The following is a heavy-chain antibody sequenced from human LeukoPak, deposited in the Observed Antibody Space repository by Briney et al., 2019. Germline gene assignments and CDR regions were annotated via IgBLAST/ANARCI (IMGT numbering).Heavy chain of an antibody. CDR1: LFTLSTYS. J-gene: IGHJ3*01. V-gene: IGHV3-21*03. Sequence: VGSLRVSCVASLFTLSTYSMNSVRQAPGKGLEWVSSISKSSKYIYYADSLRGGLTLSLDNPNNSLDLYINIQRAKDTAVYFFARDKVVTTTYVFDVGGEGTMVTLSS. CDR3: ARDKVVTTTYVFDV. D-gene: IGHD3-22*01. CDR2: ISKSSKYI.